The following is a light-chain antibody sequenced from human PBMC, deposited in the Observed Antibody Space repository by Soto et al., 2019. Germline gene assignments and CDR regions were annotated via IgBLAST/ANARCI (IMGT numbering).Light chain of an antibody. CDR2: AAS. V-gene: IGKV1-39*01. CDR1: QSITSY. CDR3: QQWYTTSL. Sequence: DIQMTQSPSSLSASVGERVTITCRASQSITSYLNWYQQKPGKARKLLIYAASSLHSGVPSSVRCSGSWTDYALTISSLQPEVFSTYYCQQWYTTSLFGPGTKVDIK. J-gene: IGKJ3*01.